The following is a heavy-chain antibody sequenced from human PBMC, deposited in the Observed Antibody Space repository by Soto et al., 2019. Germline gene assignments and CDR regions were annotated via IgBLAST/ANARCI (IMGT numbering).Heavy chain of an antibody. Sequence: QVQLQQWGAGLLKPSETLSLTCAVYGGSFSGYYWSWIRQPPGKGLEWIGEINHSGSTNYNPSLRSRVTISVDTSKNQFSLKLSSVTAADTAVYYCARAKGLWRRKDGSWSYPEYWGQGTLVTVSS. D-gene: IGHD3-10*01. CDR3: ARAKGLWRRKDGSWSYPEY. CDR1: GGSFSGYY. J-gene: IGHJ4*02. V-gene: IGHV4-34*01. CDR2: INHSGST.